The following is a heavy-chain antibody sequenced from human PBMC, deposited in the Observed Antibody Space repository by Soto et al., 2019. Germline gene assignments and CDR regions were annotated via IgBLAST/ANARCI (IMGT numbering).Heavy chain of an antibody. D-gene: IGHD3-10*01. CDR1: GYTFTSYD. J-gene: IGHJ6*02. Sequence: GASVKVSCKASGYTFTSYDINWVRQATGQGLEWMGWMNPNSGNTGYAQKFQGRVTMTRNTSISTAYMELSSLRSEDTAVYYCARASGYASYYYYGMDVWGQGTTVTVS. CDR3: ARASGYASYYYYGMDV. CDR2: MNPNSGNT. V-gene: IGHV1-8*01.